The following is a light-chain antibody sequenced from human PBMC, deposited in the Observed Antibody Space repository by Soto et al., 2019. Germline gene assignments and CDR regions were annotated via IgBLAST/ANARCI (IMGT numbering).Light chain of an antibody. J-gene: IGLJ1*01. V-gene: IGLV2-23*02. CDR3: CSYAVSSTYV. CDR1: SSDVGTYDL. CDR2: EVS. Sequence: QSVLTQPASVSGSPGQSITISCTGTSSDVGTYDLVSWYQQHPGKAPKLMIYEVSKRPSGVSNRFSGSKSGNTASLTISGLQAEDEADYHCCSYAVSSTYVFGTGPKVTVL.